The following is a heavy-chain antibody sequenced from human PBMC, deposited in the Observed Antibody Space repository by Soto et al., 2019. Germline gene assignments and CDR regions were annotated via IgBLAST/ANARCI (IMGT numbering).Heavy chain of an antibody. D-gene: IGHD3-10*01. CDR1: AFTFSSYG. CDR3: ANGPSVLLWFGELINAFDI. CDR2: IWYDGSNK. Sequence: PGGSLRLSCAASAFTFSSYGMYWVRQAPGKGLERVAVIWYDGSNKYYADYVKGRFTISRDNSKNTLYLQMNSLRAEDTAVYYCANGPSVLLWFGELINAFDIWGQGTMVTVSS. V-gene: IGHV3-30*02. J-gene: IGHJ3*02.